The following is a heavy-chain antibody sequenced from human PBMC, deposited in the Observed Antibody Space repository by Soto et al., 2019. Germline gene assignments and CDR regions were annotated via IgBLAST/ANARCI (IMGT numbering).Heavy chain of an antibody. CDR2: IYYSGST. CDR3: ARQRGYYDSSGYYPTEVDY. J-gene: IGHJ4*02. CDR1: GGSISSSSYY. D-gene: IGHD3-22*01. Sequence: QLQLQESGPGLVKPSETLSLTCTVSGGSISSSSYYWGWIRQPPGKGLEWIGSIYYSGSTYYNPSLKSRVTISVDTSKNHFSLKLSSVTAADTAVYYCARQRGYYDSSGYYPTEVDYWGQGTLVTVSS. V-gene: IGHV4-39*01.